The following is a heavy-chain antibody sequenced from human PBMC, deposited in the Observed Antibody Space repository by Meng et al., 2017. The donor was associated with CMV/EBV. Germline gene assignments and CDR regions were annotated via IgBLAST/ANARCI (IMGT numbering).Heavy chain of an antibody. CDR1: GYTFTSYY. CDR2: ISPSAGTT. D-gene: IGHD6-13*01. Sequence: ASVKVSCKASGYTFTSYYMHWVRQAPGQGLEWMGIISPSAGTTRYAQKFQGRVTMTRDNSTTTLYMELSSLGSEDTAFYYCARDPAAAGTGADFDFWGQGTMVTVSS. CDR3: ARDPAAAGTGADFDF. J-gene: IGHJ4*02. V-gene: IGHV1-46*01.